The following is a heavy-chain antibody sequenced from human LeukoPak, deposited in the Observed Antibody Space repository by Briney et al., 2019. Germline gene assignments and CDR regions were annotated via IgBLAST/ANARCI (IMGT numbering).Heavy chain of an antibody. CDR3: ARDQDCSSTSCYANAFDI. CDR2: INHSGST. D-gene: IGHD2-2*01. V-gene: IGHV4-34*01. CDR1: GGSFSGYY. Sequence: SETLSLTCAVYGGSFSGYYWSWIRQPPGKGLEWIGEINHSGSTNYNPSLKSRVTISVDTSKNQFSLKLSSVTAADTAVYYCARDQDCSSTSCYANAFDIWGQGTMVTVSS. J-gene: IGHJ3*02.